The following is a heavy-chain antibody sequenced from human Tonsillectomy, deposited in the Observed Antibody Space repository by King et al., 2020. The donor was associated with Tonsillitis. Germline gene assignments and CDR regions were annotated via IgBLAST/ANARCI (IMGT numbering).Heavy chain of an antibody. Sequence: VQLVESGGGVDQPGRSLRLSCAASGFTFSSYGMHWVRQAPGKGLEWVAVISYDGSNKYYADSVKGRFTISRDNSKNTLYLQMNSLRAEDTAVYYCARHYGFDYWGQGTLVTVSS. D-gene: IGHD4-17*01. J-gene: IGHJ4*02. V-gene: IGHV3-33*05. CDR3: ARHYGFDY. CDR2: ISYDGSNK. CDR1: GFTFSSYG.